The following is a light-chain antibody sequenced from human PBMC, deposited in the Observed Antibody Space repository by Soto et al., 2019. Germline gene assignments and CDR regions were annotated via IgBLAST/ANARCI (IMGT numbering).Light chain of an antibody. CDR2: AAS. CDR3: QQYYSYPET. CDR1: QGISSY. V-gene: IGKV1-8*01. Sequence: AIRMTQSPSSLSASTGDRVTITCRASQGISSYLAWYQQKPGKAPKLLIYAASTLQSGVPSRFSGSGSGTDFTLTISCLKSEDFATYYCQQYYSYPETLGRGTKVDIK. J-gene: IGKJ1*01.